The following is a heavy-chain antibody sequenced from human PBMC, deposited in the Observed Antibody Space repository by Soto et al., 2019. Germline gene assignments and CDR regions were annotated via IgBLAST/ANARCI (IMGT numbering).Heavy chain of an antibody. V-gene: IGHV1-69*02. J-gene: IGHJ5*02. CDR1: GGTFSSYT. CDR3: ARYTEYDSSGSPANQNT. D-gene: IGHD3-22*01. CDR2: IIPILGIA. Sequence: QVQLVQSGAEVKKPGSSVKVSCKASGGTFSSYTISWVRQAPGQGLEWMGRIIPILGIANYAQKFQGRVTITADKSTSTAYMELSSLRSEDTAVYYCARYTEYDSSGSPANQNTWGQGTLVTVSS.